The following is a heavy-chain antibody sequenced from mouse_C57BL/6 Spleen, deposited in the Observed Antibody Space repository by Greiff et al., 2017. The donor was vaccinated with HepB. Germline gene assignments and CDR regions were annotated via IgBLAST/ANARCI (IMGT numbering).Heavy chain of an antibody. CDR1: GYTFTDYE. J-gene: IGHJ1*03. V-gene: IGHV1-15*01. Sequence: QVQLKQSGAELVRPGASVTLSCKASGYTFTDYEMHWVKQTPVHGLEWIGAIDPETGGTAYNQKFKGKAILTADKSSSTAYMELRSLTSEDSAVYYCTREDDYGGYFDVWGTGTTVTVSS. CDR2: IDPETGGT. CDR3: TREDDYGGYFDV. D-gene: IGHD2-4*01.